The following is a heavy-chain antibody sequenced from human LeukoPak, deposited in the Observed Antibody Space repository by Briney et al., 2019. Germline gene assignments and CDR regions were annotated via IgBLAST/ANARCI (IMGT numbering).Heavy chain of an antibody. Sequence: SETLSLTCTVSGVSINSHYWSWIRQPPGKGLEWIGYIYTSGSTNYNPSLKSRVTISVDTSKNQFSLKLSSVTAADTAVYYCAREGYGSGKFDPWGQGTLVTVSS. D-gene: IGHD3-10*01. CDR1: GVSINSHY. CDR3: AREGYGSGKFDP. CDR2: IYTSGST. V-gene: IGHV4-4*09. J-gene: IGHJ5*02.